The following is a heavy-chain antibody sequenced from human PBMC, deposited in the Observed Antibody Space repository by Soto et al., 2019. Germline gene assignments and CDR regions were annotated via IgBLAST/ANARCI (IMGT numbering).Heavy chain of an antibody. Sequence: ASVKVSCKASGYTFTSYGISWVRQAPGQGLEWMGWISAYNGNTNYAQKLQGRVTMTTDTSTSTAYMELRSLRSDDTAVYYCARDLGVIYVTLDKYYYGMDVWGQGTTVTVSS. CDR1: GYTFTSYG. D-gene: IGHD2-2*03. V-gene: IGHV1-18*01. CDR3: ARDLGVIYVTLDKYYYGMDV. J-gene: IGHJ6*02. CDR2: ISAYNGNT.